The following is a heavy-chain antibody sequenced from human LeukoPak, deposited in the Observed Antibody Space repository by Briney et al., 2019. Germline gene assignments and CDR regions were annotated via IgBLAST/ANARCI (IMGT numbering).Heavy chain of an antibody. Sequence: PGGSLRLSCAASGFTFSSYGMHWVRQAPGKGLEWVAVIWYDGSNKYYADSVKGRFTISRDNSKNTLYLQMNSLRAEDTAVYYCARSQGPAAGTYYYYYGMDVWGRGTTVTVSS. D-gene: IGHD6-13*01. J-gene: IGHJ6*02. V-gene: IGHV3-33*01. CDR3: ARSQGPAAGTYYYYYGMDV. CDR2: IWYDGSNK. CDR1: GFTFSSYG.